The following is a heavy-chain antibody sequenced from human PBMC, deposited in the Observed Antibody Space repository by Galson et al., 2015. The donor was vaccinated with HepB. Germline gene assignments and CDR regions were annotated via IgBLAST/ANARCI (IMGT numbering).Heavy chain of an antibody. CDR1: GFRFSDYN. CDR3: ARERVVIPPTGMDV. J-gene: IGHJ6*02. CDR2: IRSSDGAR. V-gene: IGHV3-11*01. Sequence: SLRLSCAASGFRFSDYNMNWIRQAPGKGLEWVSYIRSSDGARYYADSVKGRFTISRDNAKSSLYLQMNSLRAEDTAVYYCARERVVIPPTGMDVWGQGTTVTVSS. D-gene: IGHD3-3*01.